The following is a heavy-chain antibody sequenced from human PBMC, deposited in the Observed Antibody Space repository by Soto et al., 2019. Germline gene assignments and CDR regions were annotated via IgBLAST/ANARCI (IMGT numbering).Heavy chain of an antibody. D-gene: IGHD3-3*01. Sequence: LALSCAASGFTFSSYAMSWVRQARGKGLEWVSAISGSGGSTYYADSVKGRFTISRDNSKNTLYLQMNSLRAEDTAVYYCAKDLLGHTYDFWSGYLDAFDIWGQGTMVTVSS. CDR1: GFTFSSYA. V-gene: IGHV3-23*01. CDR2: ISGSGGST. J-gene: IGHJ3*02. CDR3: AKDLLGHTYDFWSGYLDAFDI.